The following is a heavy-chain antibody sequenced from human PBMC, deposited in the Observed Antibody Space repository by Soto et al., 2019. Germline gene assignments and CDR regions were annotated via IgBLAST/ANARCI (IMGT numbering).Heavy chain of an antibody. V-gene: IGHV1-18*01. CDR1: GYTFTSYG. D-gene: IGHD2-15*01. Sequence: QVQLVQSGAEVKKPGASVKVSCKASGYTFTSYGISWVRQAPGQGLEWMGWINTYNGNTYYAQRLQGRVTMTTDTSTSTGYMELRSLGSDDTAMYYCAREYCSGGRCYSPDYWGQGTLVTVSS. CDR2: INTYNGNT. J-gene: IGHJ4*02. CDR3: AREYCSGGRCYSPDY.